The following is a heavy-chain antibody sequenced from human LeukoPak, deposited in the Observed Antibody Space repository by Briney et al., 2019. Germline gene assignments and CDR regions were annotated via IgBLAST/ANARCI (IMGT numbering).Heavy chain of an antibody. CDR3: AGGYPGGV. J-gene: IGHJ6*04. CDR1: GFTFSREA. Sequence: GGSLRLSCAASGFTFSREAMSWVRQAPGKGLKWVSAISSSSDTHLYADSVKGRFTISRDNSKNTVYLQMNSLRAEDTAVYYCAGGYPGGVWGRGTTVSVSS. V-gene: IGHV3-23*01. D-gene: IGHD6-13*01. CDR2: ISSSSDTH.